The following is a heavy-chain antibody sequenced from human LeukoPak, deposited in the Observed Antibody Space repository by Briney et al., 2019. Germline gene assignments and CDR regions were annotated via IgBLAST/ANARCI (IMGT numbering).Heavy chain of an antibody. J-gene: IGHJ3*02. V-gene: IGHV3-7*01. D-gene: IGHD2-8*01. Sequence: GGSLRLSCAASGFTFRNYWMSWVRQAPGKGVEWVANIKEDGSEKHYVDSVKGRFTISRDNAKNSLYLQMNSLRAEDTAVYYCARSPRVLKGAFDIWGQGTMVTVSS. CDR2: IKEDGSEK. CDR3: ARSPRVLKGAFDI. CDR1: GFTFRNYW.